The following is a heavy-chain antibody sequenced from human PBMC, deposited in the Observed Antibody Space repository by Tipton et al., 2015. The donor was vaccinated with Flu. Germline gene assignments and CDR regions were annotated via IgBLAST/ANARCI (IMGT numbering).Heavy chain of an antibody. CDR1: GYSISSGFY. Sequence: GSLRLSCTVSGYSISSGFYWGWIRQPPGKGLEWIGNIYHSGSTFYNPSLKSRVTISVDTPKNQFSLKLSSVTAADTAMYYCARGDGYNFDYWGQGTLVTVSS. CDR3: ARGDGYNFDY. J-gene: IGHJ4*02. V-gene: IGHV4-38-2*02. D-gene: IGHD5-24*01. CDR2: IYHSGST.